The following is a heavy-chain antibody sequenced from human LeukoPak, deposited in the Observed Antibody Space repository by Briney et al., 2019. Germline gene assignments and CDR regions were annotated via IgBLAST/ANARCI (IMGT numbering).Heavy chain of an antibody. CDR1: GFTFNSYW. CDR2: IKEDGTEK. V-gene: IGHV3-7*01. J-gene: IGHJ6*03. CDR3: ARDHHDVLTGYYSNYYNYYYMDV. Sequence: GGSLRLSCVASGFTFNSYWMSWVRKAPGKGLEWVANIKEDGTEKYYVDSVRGRFTLSRDNAENSLYLQMSSLRAEDTAVYYCARDHHDVLTGYYSNYYNYYYMDVWGKGTTVTVSS. D-gene: IGHD3-9*01.